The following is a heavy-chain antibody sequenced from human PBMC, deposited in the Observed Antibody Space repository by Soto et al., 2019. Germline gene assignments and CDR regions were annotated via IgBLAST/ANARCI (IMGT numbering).Heavy chain of an antibody. CDR2: IHPATGAA. Sequence: QLHLVQSGAVVKKPGASVTVSCSASGYPVTAYYMHWVRQAPGRGLEWMGGIHPATGAAKYTQPFQGRVNLTRDTSTSTVFMELSGLTSEDPAVFYGARGGGVGVAGSAAFDMWGQGTLVTVSS. J-gene: IGHJ3*02. V-gene: IGHV1-2*02. D-gene: IGHD3-3*01. CDR3: ARGGGVGVAGSAAFDM. CDR1: GYPVTAYY.